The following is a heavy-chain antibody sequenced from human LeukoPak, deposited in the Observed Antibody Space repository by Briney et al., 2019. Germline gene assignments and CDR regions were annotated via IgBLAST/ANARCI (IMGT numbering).Heavy chain of an antibody. V-gene: IGHV1-18*01. CDR1: GYTFTSYG. CDR2: ISAYNGNT. J-gene: IGHJ6*03. CDR3: ASTTVTTKPNYYYYMDV. D-gene: IGHD4-17*01. Sequence: ASVKVSCKASGYTFTSYGISWVRQAPGQGLEWMGWISAYNGNTNYAQKLQGRVTMTTDTSTSTAYMELRSLRSEDTAVYYCASTTVTTKPNYYYYMDVWGKGTTVTVSS.